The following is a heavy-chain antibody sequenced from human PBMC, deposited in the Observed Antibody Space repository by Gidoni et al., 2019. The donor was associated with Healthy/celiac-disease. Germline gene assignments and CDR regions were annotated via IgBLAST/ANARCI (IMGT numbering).Heavy chain of an antibody. J-gene: IGHJ6*02. Sequence: QLQLVQSGAEVTKPGSPVKVSCKASGGTFTSYAISWVRQAPGQGLEWMGGIIPIFGTANYAQKFQGRVTITADESTSTAYMELSSLRSEDTAVYYCARVVAARDYYYYYGMDVWGQGTTVTVSS. D-gene: IGHD6-6*01. CDR2: IIPIFGTA. CDR1: GGTFTSYA. CDR3: ARVVAARDYYYYYGMDV. V-gene: IGHV1-69*01.